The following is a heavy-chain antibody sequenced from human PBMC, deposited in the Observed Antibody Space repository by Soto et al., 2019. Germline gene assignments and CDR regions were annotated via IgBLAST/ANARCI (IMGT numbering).Heavy chain of an antibody. Sequence: SETLSLTCTVSCGSISRGGYFWSWIRQPPGKGLEWIGYIYYSGSTYYNPSLKSRVTISVDTSKNQFSLKLSSVTAADTAVYYCARGSYYDSSGYYGPWGQGTLVTVSS. J-gene: IGHJ5*02. CDR3: ARGSYYDSSGYYGP. V-gene: IGHV4-31*03. CDR1: CGSISRGGYF. D-gene: IGHD3-22*01. CDR2: IYYSGST.